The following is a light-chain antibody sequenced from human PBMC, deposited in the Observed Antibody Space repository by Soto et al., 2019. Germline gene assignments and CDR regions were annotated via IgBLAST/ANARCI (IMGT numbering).Light chain of an antibody. V-gene: IGLV4-60*02. CDR1: SGHSSYI. J-gene: IGLJ2*01. Sequence: QSVLTQSSSTSASLGSSVKLTCTLSSGHSSYIIAWHQQQPGKAPRYLMKLEVGGSYNKGSGVPDRFSGSSSRADRYLTIFHLQFEDEAAYYCETWHSNILVFGGGTKLTVL. CDR3: ETWHSNILV. CDR2: LEVGGSY.